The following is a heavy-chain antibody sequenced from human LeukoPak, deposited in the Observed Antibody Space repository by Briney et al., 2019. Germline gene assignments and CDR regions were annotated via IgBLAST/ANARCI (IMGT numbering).Heavy chain of an antibody. D-gene: IGHD3-9*01. CDR3: ARVPYYDILTGYFLGAFDI. V-gene: IGHV3-20*01. CDR1: GFTFDDYG. J-gene: IGHJ3*02. Sequence: GGSLRLSCAASGFTFDDYGMNWVRQVPGKGLEWVSGINWNGDSIGYADSVKGRFSISRDNAKNSLYLQMNSLRAEDTAVYHCARVPYYDILTGYFLGAFDIWGLGTMVIVSS. CDR2: INWNGDSI.